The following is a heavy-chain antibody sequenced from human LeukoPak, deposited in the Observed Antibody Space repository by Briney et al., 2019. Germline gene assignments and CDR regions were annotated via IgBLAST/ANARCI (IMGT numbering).Heavy chain of an antibody. CDR1: GFTFSSYE. D-gene: IGHD6-6*01. J-gene: IGHJ4*02. Sequence: PGGSLRLSCAASGFTFSSYEMNWVRQAPGKGLEWVSYISSSGNAIYYADSVKGRFTISRDNAKNSLFLQMESLRAEDTAVYYCAREARNIAARLDYWGQGTLVTVSS. CDR3: AREARNIAARLDY. CDR2: ISSSGNAI. V-gene: IGHV3-48*03.